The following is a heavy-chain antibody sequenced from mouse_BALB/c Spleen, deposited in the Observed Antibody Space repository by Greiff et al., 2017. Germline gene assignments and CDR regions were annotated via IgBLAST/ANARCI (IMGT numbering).Heavy chain of an antibody. CDR2: IDPSDSET. J-gene: IGHJ4*01. CDR3: ARKEIYYGSSGAMDY. CDR1: GYSFTSYW. Sequence: VQLQQSGPQLVRPGASVKISCKASGYSFTSYWMHWVKQRPGQGLEWIGMIDPSDSETRLNQKFKDKATLTVDKSSSTAYMQLSSPTSEDSAVYYCARKEIYYGSSGAMDYWGQGTSVTVSS. V-gene: IGHV1S126*01. D-gene: IGHD1-1*01.